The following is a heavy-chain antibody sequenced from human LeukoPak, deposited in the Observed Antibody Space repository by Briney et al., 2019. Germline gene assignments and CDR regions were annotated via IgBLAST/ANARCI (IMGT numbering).Heavy chain of an antibody. CDR1: GYTFTGYY. CDR3: ARDLYRGYSSGWYGYYMDV. J-gene: IGHJ6*03. D-gene: IGHD6-19*01. V-gene: IGHV1-2*02. CDR2: INPNSGGT. Sequence: AASVKVSCKASGYTFTGYYMHWVRQAPGQGLEWMGWINPNSGGTNYAQKFQGRVTMVRDTSISTAYMELSRLRSDDTAVYYCARDLYRGYSSGWYGYYMDVWGKGTTVTVSS.